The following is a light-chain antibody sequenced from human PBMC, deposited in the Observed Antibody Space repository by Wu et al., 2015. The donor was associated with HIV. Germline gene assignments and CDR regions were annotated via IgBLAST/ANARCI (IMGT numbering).Light chain of an antibody. Sequence: EIVLTQSPGTLSLSPGERATLSCRASQSVGSSNLAWYQQKAGQAPRLLMYDSSIRATDIPDRFSGSGSGTDFTLTISRLEPEDFAVYYCQQYGSSPLFTFGPGTAVNIK. CDR1: QSVGSSN. CDR3: QQYGSSPLFT. CDR2: DSS. V-gene: IGKV3-20*01. J-gene: IGKJ3*01.